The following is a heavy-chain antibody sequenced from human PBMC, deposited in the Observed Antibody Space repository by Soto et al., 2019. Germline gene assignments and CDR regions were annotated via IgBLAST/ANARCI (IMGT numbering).Heavy chain of an antibody. D-gene: IGHD2-8*01. CDR3: VSQRTSVLSQAYFDY. Sequence: SETLSLTCTVSGGSVSNSNYYWGWIRRSPGKGLEWIGSVYYRGRSYSKSSVKSRITISVDTSKNQFSLNLNSVTASDTAVYFCVSQRTSVLSQAYFDYWGPGALVTVSS. V-gene: IGHV4-39*01. J-gene: IGHJ4*02. CDR1: GGSVSNSNYY. CDR2: VYYRGRS.